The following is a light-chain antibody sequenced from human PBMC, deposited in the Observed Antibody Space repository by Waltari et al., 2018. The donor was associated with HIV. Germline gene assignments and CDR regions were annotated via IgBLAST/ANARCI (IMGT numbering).Light chain of an antibody. V-gene: IGKV4-1*01. CDR1: QSVFFGSNNKNY. J-gene: IGKJ4*01. CDR2: GAS. Sequence: IVMTQSPDSLTVSLGERATINCKSSQSVFFGSNNKNYLAWYQQKPGQPPRLLFYGASTRESGVPDRFSVSGSGTDFTLTISSLRTEDVAVYYCQQYDSSPLTFGGGTKVEI. CDR3: QQYDSSPLT.